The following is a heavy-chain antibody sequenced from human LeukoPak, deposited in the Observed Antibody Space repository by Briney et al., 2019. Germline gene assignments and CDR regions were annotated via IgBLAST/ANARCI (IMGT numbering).Heavy chain of an antibody. CDR1: GGSFSGYY. CDR2: IYYSGST. D-gene: IGHD3-22*01. J-gene: IGHJ3*02. V-gene: IGHV4-59*08. Sequence: SETLSLTCAVYGGSFSGYYWSWIRQPPGKGLEWIGYIYYSGSTNYNPSLKSRVTISVDTSKNQFSLKLSSVTAADTAVYYCAGSPYYYDSSGYDAFDIWGQGTMVTVSS. CDR3: AGSPYYYDSSGYDAFDI.